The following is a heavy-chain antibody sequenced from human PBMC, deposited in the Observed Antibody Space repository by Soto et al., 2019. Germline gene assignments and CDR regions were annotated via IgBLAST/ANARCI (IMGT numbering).Heavy chain of an antibody. V-gene: IGHV4-31*02. CDR1: GGSISRGGYY. CDR3: ARDHTGYRSSWYDY. D-gene: IGHD6-13*01. Sequence: TLSLTCTVSGGSISRGGYYWSWIRQHPGKGLEWIGYIYYSGSTYYNPSLKSRVTISVDTSKNQFSLKLSSVTAADTAVYYCARDHTGYRSSWYDYWGQGTLVSVSS. CDR2: IYYSGST. J-gene: IGHJ4*02.